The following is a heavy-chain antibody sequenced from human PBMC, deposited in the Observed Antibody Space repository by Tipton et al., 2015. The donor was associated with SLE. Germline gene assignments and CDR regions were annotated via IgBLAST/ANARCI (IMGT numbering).Heavy chain of an antibody. CDR1: GFTVSSNY. D-gene: IGHD6-19*01. CDR3: ARYFPAGLYSSGWS. CDR2: IYSGGST. Sequence: GSLRLSCAASGFTVSSNYMIWVRQAPGKGLEWVSVIYSGGSTYYADSVKGRFTISRDNSKNTLYLQMNSLRAEDTAVYYCARYFPAGLYSSGWSWGQGTLVTVSS. J-gene: IGHJ5*02. V-gene: IGHV3-66*01.